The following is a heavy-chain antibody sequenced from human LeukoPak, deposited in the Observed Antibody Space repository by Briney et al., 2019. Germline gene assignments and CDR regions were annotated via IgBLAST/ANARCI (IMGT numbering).Heavy chain of an antibody. D-gene: IGHD4-17*01. CDR1: GFTFSSYA. V-gene: IGHV3-23*01. CDR2: SRGSGGIT. CDR3: AKGYADYGADAFDI. J-gene: IGHJ3*02. Sequence: GGSLRLSCAASGFTFSSYAMSRVRQAPGKGLEWVSTSRGSGGITYDADSVKGRFTISRDHSRNTLYLQMDGLRVEDTAVYYCAKGYADYGADAFDIWGQGTMVTVSS.